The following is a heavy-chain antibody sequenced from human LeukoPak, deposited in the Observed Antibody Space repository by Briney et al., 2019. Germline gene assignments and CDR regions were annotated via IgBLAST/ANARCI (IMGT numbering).Heavy chain of an antibody. D-gene: IGHD3-9*01. V-gene: IGHV1-18*01. Sequence: RASVKVSCKAPGYTFTSYGISWVRQAPGQGLEWMGWISAYNGNTNYAQKLQGRVTMTTDTSTSTAYMELRSLRSDDTAVYYCARAGRTGRYDILTGYYNLEYFQHWGQGTLVTVSS. CDR3: ARAGRTGRYDILTGYYNLEYFQH. CDR2: ISAYNGNT. J-gene: IGHJ1*01. CDR1: GYTFTSYG.